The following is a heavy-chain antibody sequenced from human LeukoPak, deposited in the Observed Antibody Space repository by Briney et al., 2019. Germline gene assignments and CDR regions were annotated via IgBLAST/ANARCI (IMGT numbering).Heavy chain of an antibody. J-gene: IGHJ5*02. Sequence: SETLSLTCTVSGGSISSYYWSWVRQPPGKGLEWIGYIYYSGSTNYNPSLKSRVTISVDTSKNQFSLKLSSVTAADTAVYYCARGTIFGNWFDPWGQGTLVTVSS. CDR3: ARGTIFGNWFDP. CDR1: GGSISSYY. V-gene: IGHV4-59*01. CDR2: IYYSGST. D-gene: IGHD3-3*01.